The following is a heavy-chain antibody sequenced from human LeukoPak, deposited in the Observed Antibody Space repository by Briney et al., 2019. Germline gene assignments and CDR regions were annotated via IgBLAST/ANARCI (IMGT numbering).Heavy chain of an antibody. CDR3: ASVLRYFPYGMDV. D-gene: IGHD3-9*01. J-gene: IGHJ6*02. V-gene: IGHV1-69*04. CDR1: GGTLSSYA. Sequence: ASVTVSCKASGGTLSSYAISWVRQAPGQGLEWMGRIIPILGITNYAQKFQGRVTITADKSTSTAYMELSSLRSEDTAVYYCASVLRYFPYGMDVWGQGTTVTVSS. CDR2: IIPILGIT.